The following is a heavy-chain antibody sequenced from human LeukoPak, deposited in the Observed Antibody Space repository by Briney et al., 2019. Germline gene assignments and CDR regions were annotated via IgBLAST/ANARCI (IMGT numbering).Heavy chain of an antibody. CDR1: GYTFTGCY. Sequence: GASVKVSYKASGYTFTGCYMHWVRQAPGQGLEWMGWINPNSGSTNYAQKFQGRVTMTRDTSISTAYMELSRLRSDDTAVYYCARVGYCSDTSCSSYYFDYWGQGTLVTVSS. J-gene: IGHJ4*02. D-gene: IGHD2-2*03. V-gene: IGHV1-2*02. CDR3: ARVGYCSDTSCSSYYFDY. CDR2: INPNSGST.